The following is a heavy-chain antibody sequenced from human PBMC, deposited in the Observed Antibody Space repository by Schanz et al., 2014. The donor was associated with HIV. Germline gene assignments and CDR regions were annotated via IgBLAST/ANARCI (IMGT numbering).Heavy chain of an antibody. J-gene: IGHJ6*02. V-gene: IGHV3-11*04. Sequence: QVQLVESGGGLVKPGGSLRLSCAASGFTFTDNYMSWIRQAPGKGLEWLSYISVNGATREYADSVKGRFIISRDNSKNTLYLQMYSLREEDTAVYYCARDKANYDFWSGYYTPDYYYAMDVWGQGTTVTVSS. CDR3: ARDKANYDFWSGYYTPDYYYAMDV. D-gene: IGHD3-3*01. CDR1: GFTFTDNY. CDR2: ISVNGATR.